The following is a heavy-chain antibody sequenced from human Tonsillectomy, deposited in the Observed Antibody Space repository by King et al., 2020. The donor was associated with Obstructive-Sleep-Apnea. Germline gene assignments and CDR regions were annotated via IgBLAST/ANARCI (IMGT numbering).Heavy chain of an antibody. D-gene: IGHD2-21*01. V-gene: IGHV4-39*07. CDR2: IYYSGST. CDR3: ARVIPETEYGMDV. J-gene: IGHJ6*02. Sequence: LQLQESGPGLVKPSETLSLTCTVSGGSISSSSYYWGWIRQPPGKGLEWIGSIYYSGSTYYNPSLKSRVTISVDTSKNQFSLKLSSVTAADTAVYYCARVIPETEYGMDVWGQGTTVTVSS. CDR1: GGSISSSSYY.